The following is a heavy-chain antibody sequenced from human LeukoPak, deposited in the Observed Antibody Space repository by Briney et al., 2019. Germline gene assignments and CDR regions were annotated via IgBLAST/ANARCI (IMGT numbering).Heavy chain of an antibody. CDR1: GGSISSSSYY. CDR3: ARRPRLRYFDWLPQDY. Sequence: PSETLSLTCTVSGGSISSSSYYWGWIRQPPGKGLEWIGSIYYSGSTYYNPSLKSRVTISVDTSKNQFSLKLSSVTAADTAVYYFARRPRLRYFDWLPQDYWGQGTLVTVSS. J-gene: IGHJ4*02. CDR2: IYYSGST. D-gene: IGHD3-9*01. V-gene: IGHV4-39*01.